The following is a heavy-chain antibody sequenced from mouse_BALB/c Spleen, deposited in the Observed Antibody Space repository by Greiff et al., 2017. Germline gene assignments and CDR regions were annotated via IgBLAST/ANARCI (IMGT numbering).Heavy chain of an antibody. Sequence: EVQLQQSGAELVKPGASVKLSCTASGFNIKDTYMHWVKQRPEQGLEWIGRIDPANGNTKYDPKFQGKATITADTSSNTAYLQLSSLTSEDTAVYYCARNFYGNPLAYWGQGTLVTVSA. CDR2: IDPANGNT. V-gene: IGHV14-3*02. D-gene: IGHD2-1*01. J-gene: IGHJ3*01. CDR1: GFNIKDTY. CDR3: ARNFYGNPLAY.